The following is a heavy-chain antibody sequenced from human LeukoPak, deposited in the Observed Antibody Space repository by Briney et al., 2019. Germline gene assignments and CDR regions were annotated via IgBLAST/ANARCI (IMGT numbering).Heavy chain of an antibody. CDR2: IYYSGST. V-gene: IGHV4-39*01. CDR1: GGSISSSSYY. CDR3: ARHHYPIEYNWFDP. Sequence: AETLSLTCTVSGGSISSSSYYWGRLRQPQGQGLEWIGSIYYSGSTYYNPSLKSRATISVDTSKNQFSLKLSSVTAADTAVYYCARHHYPIEYNWFDPWGQGTLVTVSS. J-gene: IGHJ5*02. D-gene: IGHD1-26*01.